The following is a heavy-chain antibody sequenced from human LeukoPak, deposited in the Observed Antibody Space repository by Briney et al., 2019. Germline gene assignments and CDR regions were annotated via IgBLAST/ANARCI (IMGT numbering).Heavy chain of an antibody. CDR2: ISGSSSYI. J-gene: IGHJ4*02. CDR3: ARDLLGWELHYFDY. V-gene: IGHV3-21*01. D-gene: IGHD1-26*01. CDR1: GFTFSSYA. Sequence: GGSLRLSCAASGFTFSSYAMSWVRQAPGKGLEWVSSISGSSSYIYYADSVKGRFSISRDNAKNSLYLQMNSLRAEDTTVYYCARDLLGWELHYFDYWGQGTLVTVSS.